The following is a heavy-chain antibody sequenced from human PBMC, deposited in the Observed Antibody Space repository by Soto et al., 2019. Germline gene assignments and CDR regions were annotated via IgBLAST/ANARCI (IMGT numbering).Heavy chain of an antibody. Sequence: QVQLVQSGAEVKKPGASVKVSCKASGYTFTSYGISWVRQAPGQGLEWMGWISAYNGNTNYAQKLQGRVTMTTDTATSTAYMELRSLRSDDTAVYYCASHTYYYDRSPAFDIWGQGTMVTVSS. CDR2: ISAYNGNT. D-gene: IGHD3-22*01. J-gene: IGHJ3*02. V-gene: IGHV1-18*01. CDR1: GYTFTSYG. CDR3: ASHTYYYDRSPAFDI.